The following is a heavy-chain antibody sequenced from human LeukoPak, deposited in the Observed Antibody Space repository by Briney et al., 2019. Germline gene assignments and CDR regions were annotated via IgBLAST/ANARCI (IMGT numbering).Heavy chain of an antibody. Sequence: GASVKVSCKAPGGTFSNYAISWVRQAPGQGLEWMGGIIPIFGTANYAQKFQGRVTITADESTSTAYMELSSLRSEDTAVYYCARPDEDRGYSYGYNYWGQGTLVTVSS. CDR2: IIPIFGTA. D-gene: IGHD5-18*01. V-gene: IGHV1-69*13. CDR1: GGTFSNYA. J-gene: IGHJ4*02. CDR3: ARPDEDRGYSYGYNY.